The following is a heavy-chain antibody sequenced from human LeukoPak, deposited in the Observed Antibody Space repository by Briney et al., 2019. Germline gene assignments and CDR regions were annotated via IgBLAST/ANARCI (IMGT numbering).Heavy chain of an antibody. CDR3: ARHVLLRYFDWLLDHNWFDP. V-gene: IGHV6-1*01. D-gene: IGHD3-9*01. J-gene: IGHJ5*02. CDR1: GDSVSSNSAA. CDR2: TYYNSKWYN. Sequence: SQTLSLTCAISGDSVSSNSAAWNWIRQSPSRGLEWLGRTYYNSKWYNDYAVSVKSRMTINPDTSKNQFSLQLNSVTAADTAVYYCARHVLLRYFDWLLDHNWFDPWGQGTLVTVSS.